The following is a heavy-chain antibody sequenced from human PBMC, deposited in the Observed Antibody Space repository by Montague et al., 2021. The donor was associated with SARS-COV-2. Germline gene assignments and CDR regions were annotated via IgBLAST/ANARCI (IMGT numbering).Heavy chain of an antibody. CDR2: IYYSGGI. CDR1: GGSMSDHY. Sequence: SETLSLTCTVSGGSMSDHYWSWIRQPPGKGLEWLSYIYYSGGINSNASLKSRVSMSVDTSKNQFSLKLTSVTAADTAVYYCAGAVSVRRAVNWFDAWGQGTLVTVSS. V-gene: IGHV4-59*11. D-gene: IGHD3-10*01. J-gene: IGHJ5*02. CDR3: AGAVSVRRAVNWFDA.